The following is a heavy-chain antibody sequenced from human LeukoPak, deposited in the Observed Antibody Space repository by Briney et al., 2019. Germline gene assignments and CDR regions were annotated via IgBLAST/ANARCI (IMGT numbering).Heavy chain of an antibody. CDR1: GGSISSGSYY. CDR3: ARDRPVTIFGVVPFPPPSYYMDV. V-gene: IGHV4-61*02. Sequence: SQTLSLTCTVSGGSISSGSYYWSWIRQPAGKGLEWIGRIYTSGSTNYNPSLKSRVTISVDTSKNQFSLKLSSVTAADTAVYYCARDRPVTIFGVVPFPPPSYYMDVWGKGTTVTVSS. J-gene: IGHJ6*03. CDR2: IYTSGST. D-gene: IGHD3-3*01.